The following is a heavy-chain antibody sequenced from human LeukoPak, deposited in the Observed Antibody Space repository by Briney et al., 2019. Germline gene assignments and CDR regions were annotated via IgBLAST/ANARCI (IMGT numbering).Heavy chain of an antibody. CDR3: ARSATYDYVWGSYRYYDP. D-gene: IGHD3-16*02. Sequence: SETLSLTCSVSGGSIYSYYWTWIRQPPGKGLEWLGYIYSSGSTTYNPSLQSRVTIPVDTSRNQFSLKLTSVTTADTAIYYCARSATYDYVWGSYRYYDPWGQGTLVTVSS. J-gene: IGHJ5*02. CDR2: IYSSGST. V-gene: IGHV4-59*01. CDR1: GGSIYSYY.